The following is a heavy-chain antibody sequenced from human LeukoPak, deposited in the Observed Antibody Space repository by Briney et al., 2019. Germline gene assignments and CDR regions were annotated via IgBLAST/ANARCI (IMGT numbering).Heavy chain of an antibody. V-gene: IGHV1-46*01. CDR1: GYTFTSYY. CDR2: INPSGGST. D-gene: IGHD3-10*01. CDR3: ARDVFGWCGDLAGNYFDY. Sequence: ASVRVSCEASGYTFTSYYMHWVRQAPGKGLEWMGIINPSGGSTSYAQKFQGRVTMTRDTSTSTFYMEASSLRSEDTAVYYCARDVFGWCGDLAGNYFDYWGQGTLVTASS. J-gene: IGHJ4*02.